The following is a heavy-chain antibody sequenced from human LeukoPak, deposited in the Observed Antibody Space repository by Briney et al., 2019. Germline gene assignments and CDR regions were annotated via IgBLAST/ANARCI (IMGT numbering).Heavy chain of an antibody. D-gene: IGHD2-2*01. J-gene: IGHJ6*04. V-gene: IGHV4-61*02. CDR3: ARDPWGVVGMDV. CDR1: GGSISSGSYY. Sequence: SETLSLTCTVSGGSISSGSYYWSWIRQPAGKGLEWIGRIYTSGSTNYNPSLKSRVTISVDTSKNQFSLKLSSVTAADTAVYYCARDPWGVVGMDVWGKGTTVTVSS. CDR2: IYTSGST.